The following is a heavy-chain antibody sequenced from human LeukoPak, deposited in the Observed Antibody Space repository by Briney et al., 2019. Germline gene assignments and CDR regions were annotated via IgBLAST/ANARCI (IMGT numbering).Heavy chain of an antibody. CDR3: VRELTVAVAGSRSGLWGKVAPATIRREYYFDY. CDR2: IHYSGST. D-gene: IGHD6-19*01. Sequence: ASETLSLTCTVSGGSISSYYWSWIRQPPGKGLEWIGYIHYSGSTNYNPSVKSQVTISLDTSKNQFSLRLSSVTAADTAVYYCVRELTVAVAGSRSGLWGKVAPATIRREYYFDYWGQGTLVTVSS. J-gene: IGHJ4*02. V-gene: IGHV4-59*01. CDR1: GGSISSYY.